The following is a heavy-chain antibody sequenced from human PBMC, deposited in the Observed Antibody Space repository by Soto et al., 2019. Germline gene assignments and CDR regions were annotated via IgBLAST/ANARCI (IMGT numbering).Heavy chain of an antibody. J-gene: IGHJ4*02. V-gene: IGHV3-33*01. CDR2: IWSDGSNE. D-gene: IGHD6-19*01. Sequence: QAQLVESGGGVVQPGRSLRLSCAASGFTFSSHGMHWVRQAPGKGLEWVAVIWSDGSNEYYADSVKGRFTISRDNSKNTLYLQMSSLRVEDTAVYCCATDYSSTGYGLVYWGQGALVTVSS. CDR3: ATDYSSTGYGLVY. CDR1: GFTFSSHG.